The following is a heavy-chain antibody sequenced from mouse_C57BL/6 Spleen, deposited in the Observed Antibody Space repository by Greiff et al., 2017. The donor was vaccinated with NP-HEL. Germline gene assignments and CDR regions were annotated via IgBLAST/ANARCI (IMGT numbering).Heavy chain of an antibody. D-gene: IGHD1-1*01. CDR1: GFTFSSYG. V-gene: IGHV5-6*01. J-gene: IGHJ2*01. CDR2: ISSGGSYT. Sequence: EVQVVESGGDLVKPGGSLKLSCAASGFTFSSYGMSWVRQTPDKRLEWVATISSGGSYTYYPDSVKGRFTISRDNAKNTLYLQMSSLKSEDTAMYYCARLDYYGSSSRYYFDDGGQGTTLTVSS. CDR3: ARLDYYGSSSRYYFDD.